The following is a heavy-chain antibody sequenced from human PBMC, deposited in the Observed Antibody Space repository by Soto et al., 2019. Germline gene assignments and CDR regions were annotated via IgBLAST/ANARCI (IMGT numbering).Heavy chain of an antibody. CDR2: IIPIFDTA. J-gene: IGHJ5*02. Sequence: SVKVSCKASGGTFSSYAISWVRQAPGQGLEWMGGIIPIFDTANYAQKFQGRVTITADESTSTAYMELSSLRSEDTAVYYCARNGDCSSSRCNVGWFDPWGRGTLVTVSS. D-gene: IGHD2-2*01. CDR3: ARNGDCSSSRCNVGWFDP. V-gene: IGHV1-69*13. CDR1: GGTFSSYA.